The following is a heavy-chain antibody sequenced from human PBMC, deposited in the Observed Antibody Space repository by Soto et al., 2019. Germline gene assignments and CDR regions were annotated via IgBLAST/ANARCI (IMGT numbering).Heavy chain of an antibody. CDR2: IWYDGSNK. V-gene: IGHV3-33*01. CDR1: GFTFSSYG. Sequence: VGSLRLSCAASGFTFSSYGMHWVRQAPGKGLEWVAVIWYDGSNKYYADSVKGRFTISRDNSKNTLYLQMNSLRAEDTAGDYCARQIGGAMDVPGQGTTVAVSS. J-gene: IGHJ6*02. D-gene: IGHD3-22*01. CDR3: ARQIGGAMDV.